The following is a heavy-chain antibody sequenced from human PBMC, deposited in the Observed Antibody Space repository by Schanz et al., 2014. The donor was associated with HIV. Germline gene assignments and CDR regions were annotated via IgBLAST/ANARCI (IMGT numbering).Heavy chain of an antibody. V-gene: IGHV3-33*06. J-gene: IGHJ4*02. D-gene: IGHD3-9*01. CDR3: AKEAHWLVDD. CDR1: GFTFSSYG. Sequence: QVQLVESGGGVVQPGRSLRLSCAASGFTFSSYGMHWVRQAPGRGLEWVAVIWYDGSDKYYADSVKGRFTISRDNSKNTLFLQMNSLRAEDTAVYYCAKEAHWLVDDWGQGTLVTVSS. CDR2: IWYDGSDK.